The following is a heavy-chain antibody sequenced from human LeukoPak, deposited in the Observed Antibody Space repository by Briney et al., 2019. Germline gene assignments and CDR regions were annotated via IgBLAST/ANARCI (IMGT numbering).Heavy chain of an antibody. J-gene: IGHJ5*02. CDR2: IYTSGST. CDR1: GGSISSGSYY. Sequence: PSETLSLTCSVSGGSISSGSYYWSWIRQPAGKGLEWIGRIYTSGSTNYNPSLKSRVTISVDTSKNQFSLKLSSVTAADTAVYYCARRRPGGYCSSTSCYGVGFDPWGQGTLVTVSS. V-gene: IGHV4-61*02. CDR3: ARRRPGGYCSSTSCYGVGFDP. D-gene: IGHD2-2*01.